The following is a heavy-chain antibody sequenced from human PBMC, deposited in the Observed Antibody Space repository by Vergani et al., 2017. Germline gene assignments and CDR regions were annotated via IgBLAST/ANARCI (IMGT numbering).Heavy chain of an antibody. J-gene: IGHJ5*02. CDR2: IYYSGST. V-gene: IGHV4-39*01. CDR3: ARSGVVPASNWFDP. D-gene: IGHD2-2*01. Sequence: QLQLQESGPGLVKPSETLSLTCTVSGGSISSSSYYWGWIRQPPGKGLEWIGSIYYSGSTYYNPSLKSRVTISVDTSKNQFSLKLRSVTAADTAVYYCARSGVVPASNWFDPWGQGTLVTVSS. CDR1: GGSISSSSYY.